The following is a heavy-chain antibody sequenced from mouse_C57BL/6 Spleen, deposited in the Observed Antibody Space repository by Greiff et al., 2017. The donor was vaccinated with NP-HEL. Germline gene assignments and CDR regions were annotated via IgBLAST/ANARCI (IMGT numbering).Heavy chain of an antibody. J-gene: IGHJ4*01. V-gene: IGHV5-9-1*02. Sequence: EVQLVESGEGLVKPGGSRKRSGAASGFTFSSYARSWGRQTPEKRLEWVAYISSGGDYIYYADTVKRRFTISRDNARNTLYLQMSSLKSEDTAMYYCTRGDLSMDYWGQGTSVTVSS. CDR1: GFTFSSYA. D-gene: IGHD2-3*01. CDR2: ISSGGDYI. CDR3: TRGDLSMDY.